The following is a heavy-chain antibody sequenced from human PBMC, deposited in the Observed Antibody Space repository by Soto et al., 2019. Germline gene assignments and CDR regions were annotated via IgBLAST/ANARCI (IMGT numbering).Heavy chain of an antibody. Sequence: QVQLVQSGAEVQKPGSSVKVSCKASGGTFSSYAISWVRQAPGQGLEWMGGIIPIFSTTNYAQKFQGRVTLTADESTSTAYMELSSLRSEDTAVYYCAREGYCSGGSCYNFQHWGQGTLVTVSS. V-gene: IGHV1-69*01. J-gene: IGHJ1*01. D-gene: IGHD2-15*01. CDR1: GGTFSSYA. CDR3: AREGYCSGGSCYNFQH. CDR2: IIPIFSTT.